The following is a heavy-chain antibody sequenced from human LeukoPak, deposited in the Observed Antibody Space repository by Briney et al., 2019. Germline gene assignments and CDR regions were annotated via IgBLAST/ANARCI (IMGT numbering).Heavy chain of an antibody. V-gene: IGHV4-59*01. CDR2: IYYSGNT. D-gene: IGHD2/OR15-2a*01. CDR1: GGSISSYY. J-gene: IGHJ5*02. Sequence: PSETLSLTCTVSGGSISSYYWSWIRQPPGKGLEWIGYIYYSGNTDYNPSLTSRVTMSVDTSKNQLSLKLTSVTAADTAVYSCARDLGASPGINWFDPWGQGTLVTVSS. CDR3: ARDLGASPGINWFDP.